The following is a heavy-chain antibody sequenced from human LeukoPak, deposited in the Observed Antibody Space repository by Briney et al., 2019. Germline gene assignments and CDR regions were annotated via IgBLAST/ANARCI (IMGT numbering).Heavy chain of an antibody. CDR1: GGSISSYY. J-gene: IGHJ5*02. CDR3: ARAEIPYYYDSSGSNWFDP. V-gene: IGHV4-59*01. Sequence: SETLCLTCTVSGGSISSYYWSWIRQPPGKGLEWIGYIYYSGSTNYNPSLKSRVTISVDTSKNQFSLKLSSVTAADTAVYYCARAEIPYYYDSSGSNWFDPWGQGTLVTVSS. D-gene: IGHD3-22*01. CDR2: IYYSGST.